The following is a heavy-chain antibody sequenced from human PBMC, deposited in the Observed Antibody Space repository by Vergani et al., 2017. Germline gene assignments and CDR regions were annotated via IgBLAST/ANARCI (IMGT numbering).Heavy chain of an antibody. CDR3: ARGVGATYYYYGMDG. J-gene: IGHJ6*02. V-gene: IGHV5-51*01. CDR2: IYPGDSDT. CDR1: GYSFTSYW. Sequence: EVQLVQSGAEVNKPGESLKISCKGSGYSFTSYWIGWVRQMPGKGLEWMGIIYPGDSDTRYSPSFQGQVTISADKSISTAYLQWSSLKASDTAMYYFARGVGATYYYYGMDGWGQATTVTGSS. D-gene: IGHD1-26*01.